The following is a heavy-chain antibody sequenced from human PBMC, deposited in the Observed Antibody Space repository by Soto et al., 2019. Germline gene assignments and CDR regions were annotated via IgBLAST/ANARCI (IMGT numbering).Heavy chain of an antibody. Sequence: PGGSLRLSCTASGFTFSDYAMSWVRQPPGKGLEWVSVISAGGSTYYADSVKGRFTVSRANSKNTLYLQMHSLRPEDTALYYCAKGGVGSTSNALDIWGQGTMVTVSS. D-gene: IGHD1-26*01. V-gene: IGHV3-23*01. CDR2: ISAGGST. CDR1: GFTFSDYA. CDR3: AKGGVGSTSNALDI. J-gene: IGHJ3*02.